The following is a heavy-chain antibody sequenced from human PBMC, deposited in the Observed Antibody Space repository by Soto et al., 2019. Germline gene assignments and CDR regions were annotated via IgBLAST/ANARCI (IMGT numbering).Heavy chain of an antibody. J-gene: IGHJ6*02. CDR2: FSGSGGST. CDR3: ARDWTGDTCPCLDV. Sequence: EVQLLESGGGLVQPGGSLRLSCAAAGFTFSNYALTWVSQSPGKGLEWVSTFSGSGGSTYYADSVRGRFTISRDNSKNTLCVQMNSLRVEDTAIYYCARDWTGDTCPCLDVWGQGTTVSVSS. V-gene: IGHV3-23*01. CDR1: GFTFSNYA. D-gene: IGHD3-3*01.